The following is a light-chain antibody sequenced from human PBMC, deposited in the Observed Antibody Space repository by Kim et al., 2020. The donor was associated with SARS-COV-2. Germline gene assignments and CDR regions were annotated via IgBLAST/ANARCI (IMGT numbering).Light chain of an antibody. CDR1: QSISSF. Sequence: ASVGDRVTITCRASQSISSFLDWYQQKPGKAPKRLIFAASSLQSGVPSRFSGSGSGTHFTLTISSLQPEDFATYYCQQNSSTPITFGQGTRLEIK. V-gene: IGKV1-39*01. CDR3: QQNSSTPIT. J-gene: IGKJ5*01. CDR2: AAS.